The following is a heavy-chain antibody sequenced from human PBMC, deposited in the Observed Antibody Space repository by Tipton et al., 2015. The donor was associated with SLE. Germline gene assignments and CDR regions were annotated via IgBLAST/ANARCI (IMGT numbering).Heavy chain of an antibody. CDR3: ARTLAAQIDY. CDR2: TNPSGNT. J-gene: IGHJ4*02. CDR1: GGSFSGYS. D-gene: IGHD6-6*01. Sequence: TLSLTCAVYGGSFSGYSWSWIRQPPGKGLEWIGQTNPSGNTNYNPSLKSRVTKSVDTSNNQFSLRLRSVTAADTAVYYCARTLAAQIDYWGQGTLVTVSS. V-gene: IGHV4-34*01.